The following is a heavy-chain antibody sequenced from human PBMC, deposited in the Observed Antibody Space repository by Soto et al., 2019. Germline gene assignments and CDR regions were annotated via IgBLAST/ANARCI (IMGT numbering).Heavy chain of an antibody. V-gene: IGHV4-4*01. D-gene: IGHD5-18*01. CDR3: ARIPVDTSMIYELEP. J-gene: IGHJ5*02. CDR2: IYHTGGR. CDR1: GASINNTYW. Sequence: SEPLSLTCFVSGASINNTYWGIWVRQVPETGLEWIWEIYHTGGRSYMPSLRGRITLAVDTSKQQFPPKLTSVTAADTAVYGCARIPVDTSMIYELEPWGQGTLVTVAS.